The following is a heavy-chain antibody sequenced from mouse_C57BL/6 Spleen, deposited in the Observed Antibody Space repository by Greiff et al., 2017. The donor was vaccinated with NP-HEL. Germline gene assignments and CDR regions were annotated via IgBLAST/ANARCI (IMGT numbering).Heavy chain of an antibody. CDR1: GYTFTNYW. Sequence: QVQLQQPGTELVKPGASVKLSCKASGYTFTNYWMHWVKQRPGQGLEWIGNINPSNGGTNYNEKFKSKATLTVDKSSSTAYMQLSSLTSEDSAVYYCARLFYDGYYGGGAMDYWGQGTSVTVSS. CDR3: ARLFYDGYYGGGAMDY. V-gene: IGHV1-53*01. D-gene: IGHD2-3*01. J-gene: IGHJ4*01. CDR2: INPSNGGT.